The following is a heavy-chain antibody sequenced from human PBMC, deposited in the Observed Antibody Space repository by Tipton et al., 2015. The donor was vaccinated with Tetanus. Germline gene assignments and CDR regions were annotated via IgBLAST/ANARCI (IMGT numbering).Heavy chain of an antibody. D-gene: IGHD2-8*02. CDR1: GFTFSDYY. CDR3: ARLPRSGGWYWASFDY. V-gene: IGHV3-11*01. Sequence: SLRLSCAASGFTFSDYYMSWIRQAPGKGLEWVSYISSSGSTIYYADSVKGRFTISRDNAKNSLYLQMNSLRAEDTAVYYCARLPRSGGWYWASFDYWGQGTLVTVSS. J-gene: IGHJ4*02. CDR2: ISSSGSTI.